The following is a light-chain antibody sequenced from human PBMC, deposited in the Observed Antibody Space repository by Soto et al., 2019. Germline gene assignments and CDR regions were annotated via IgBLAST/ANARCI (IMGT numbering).Light chain of an antibody. J-gene: IGKJ1*01. CDR1: QGISND. Sequence: DIQMTQSPSSLSASEGDRVTITCRASQGISNDLAWYQQKPGKVPRLLIYGASTLQSGVPSRFSGSGSGTDFTLTISSLQPEVVATYYCQKYDSAPLTFGQGTKVEFK. V-gene: IGKV1-27*01. CDR2: GAS. CDR3: QKYDSAPLT.